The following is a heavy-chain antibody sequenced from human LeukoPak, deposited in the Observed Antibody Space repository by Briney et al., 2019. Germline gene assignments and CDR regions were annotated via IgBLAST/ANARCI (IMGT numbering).Heavy chain of an antibody. D-gene: IGHD4-17*01. CDR1: GFTFSNYE. Sequence: GGSLRLSCAASGFTFSNYEMNWVRQAPGKGLEWVSYITSSGSIMYYPDSVKGRFTVSRDNAKNSLYLQMNSLRAEDTAVYYCAREGDYGDSDYWGQGTLVTVSS. CDR3: AREGDYGDSDY. V-gene: IGHV3-48*03. J-gene: IGHJ4*02. CDR2: ITSSGSIM.